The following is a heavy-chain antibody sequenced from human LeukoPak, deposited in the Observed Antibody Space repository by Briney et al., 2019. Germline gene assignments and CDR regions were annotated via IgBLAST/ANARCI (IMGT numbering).Heavy chain of an antibody. CDR3: AREQGKWVRGYNYGSNPDY. J-gene: IGHJ4*02. CDR1: GFAFSNSW. CDR2: IKQDGSET. D-gene: IGHD5-18*01. Sequence: GGSLRLSCAVSGFAFSNSWMSWVRQAPGKGLEWVGNIKQDGSETYYVASVMGRFSISRDNAKNSLFLQMSSLRAEDTAVYYCAREQGKWVRGYNYGSNPDYWGQGTLVTVSS. V-gene: IGHV3-7*01.